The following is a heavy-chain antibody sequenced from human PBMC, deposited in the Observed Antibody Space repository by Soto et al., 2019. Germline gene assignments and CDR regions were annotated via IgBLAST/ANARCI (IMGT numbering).Heavy chain of an antibody. CDR2: TYYRSKWYN. CDR3: ARDSAAAGTGRIDY. V-gene: IGHV6-1*01. D-gene: IGHD6-13*01. J-gene: IGHJ4*02. Sequence: SQTLSLTCAISGGSVSSNSAAWNLIRQSPSRGLEWLGRTYYRSKWYNDYAVSVKSRITINPDTSKNQFSLQLNSVTPEDTAVYYCARDSAAAGTGRIDYWGQGTLVTAPQ. CDR1: GGSVSSNSAA.